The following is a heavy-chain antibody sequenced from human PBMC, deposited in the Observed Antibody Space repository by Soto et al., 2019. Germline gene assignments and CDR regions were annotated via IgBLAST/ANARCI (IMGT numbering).Heavy chain of an antibody. V-gene: IGHV4-39*07. D-gene: IGHD2-15*01. Sequence: SETLSLTCTVSGGSISSSSYYWGWIRQPPGKGLEWIGSIFYSGSTYYNPSLKSRVTISVDTSKNQFSLKLSSVTAADTAVYYCAREVYGGNADYFDYWGQGTLVTVSS. J-gene: IGHJ4*02. CDR2: IFYSGST. CDR1: GGSISSSSYY. CDR3: AREVYGGNADYFDY.